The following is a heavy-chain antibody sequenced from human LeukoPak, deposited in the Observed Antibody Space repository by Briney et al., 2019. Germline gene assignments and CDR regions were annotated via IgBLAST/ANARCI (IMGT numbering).Heavy chain of an antibody. CDR3: AKDRGDCRGGSCYFDY. J-gene: IGHJ4*02. Sequence: RGSLRLSCAASRFTFSSYGMSWVRQTPGKGLEWVSAISTSGGTTYYAASVKGRFTISRDNSKNTLSLQMSSLRAEDTAVYYCAKDRGDCRGGSCYFDYWGQGTLVTVSS. V-gene: IGHV3-23*01. D-gene: IGHD2-15*01. CDR1: RFTFSSYG. CDR2: ISTSGGTT.